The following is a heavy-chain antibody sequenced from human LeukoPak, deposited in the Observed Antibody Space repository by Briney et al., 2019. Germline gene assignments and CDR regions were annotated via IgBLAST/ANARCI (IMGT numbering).Heavy chain of an antibody. CDR3: ARDQSRNWNYDYFDY. D-gene: IGHD1-7*01. CDR1: SGSISSHY. Sequence: SETLSLTCTVSSGSISSHYWSWIRQSAGKGLEWIGRTHVSGFPQYNPSLRSRVTVSVDTSKNQFSLRLNSVTAADTAMYYCARDQSRNWNYDYFDYWGQGTLVTVSS. V-gene: IGHV4-4*07. J-gene: IGHJ4*02. CDR2: THVSGFP.